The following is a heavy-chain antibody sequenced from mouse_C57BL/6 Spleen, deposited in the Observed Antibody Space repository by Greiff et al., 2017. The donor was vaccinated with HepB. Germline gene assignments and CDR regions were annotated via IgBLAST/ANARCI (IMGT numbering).Heavy chain of an antibody. Sequence: VQLKESGPELVKPGASVKIPCKASGYTFTDYNMDWVKQSHGKSLEWIGDINPNNGGTIYNQKFKGKVTLTVDKSSSTAYMELRSLTSEDTAVYYCARSITTVGYYYAMDYWGQGTSVTVSS. CDR1: GYTFTDYN. D-gene: IGHD1-1*01. CDR3: ARSITTVGYYYAMDY. CDR2: INPNNGGT. V-gene: IGHV1-18*01. J-gene: IGHJ4*01.